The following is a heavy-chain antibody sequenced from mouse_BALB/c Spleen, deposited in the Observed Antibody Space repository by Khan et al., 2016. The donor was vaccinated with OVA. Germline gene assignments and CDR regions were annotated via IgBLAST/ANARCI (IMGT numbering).Heavy chain of an antibody. Sequence: DLVKPGASVKLSCKASGYTFTSYWINWIKQRPGQGLEWIGRIGPGSSNAYYNDMFKDKATLTVDKSSNTAYIQLSSLSSEDSAVYFCARENYYCRCCYAIDYWGQGTSVTVSA. J-gene: IGHJ4*01. D-gene: IGHD1-1*01. CDR2: IGPGSSNA. V-gene: IGHV1S41*01. CDR1: GYTFTSYW. CDR3: ARENYYCRCCYAIDY.